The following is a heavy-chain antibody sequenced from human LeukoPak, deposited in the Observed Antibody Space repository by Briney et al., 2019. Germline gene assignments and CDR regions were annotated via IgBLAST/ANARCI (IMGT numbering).Heavy chain of an antibody. V-gene: IGHV4-34*01. Sequence: SETLSLTCAVYGGSFSGYYWSWIRQPPGKGLEWIGEINHSGSTNYNPSLKSRVTISVDTSKNQFSLKLSSVTAADTAVYYCASFRPRYCSGGSCYSNFDYWGQGTLVTVSS. J-gene: IGHJ4*02. CDR1: GGSFSGYY. CDR3: ASFRPRYCSGGSCYSNFDY. D-gene: IGHD2-15*01. CDR2: INHSGST.